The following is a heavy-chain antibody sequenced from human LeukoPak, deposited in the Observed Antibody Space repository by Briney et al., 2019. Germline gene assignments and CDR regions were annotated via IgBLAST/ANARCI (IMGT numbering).Heavy chain of an antibody. J-gene: IGHJ3*01. CDR3: ARAVDSGGNSGGDWAALLL. CDR1: GYTFKFYG. CDR2: ISAFNGDA. V-gene: IGHV1-18*01. Sequence: ASVTVSYKTSGYTFKFYGLAWVRQAPGQGLEWMGWISAFNGDANYAQNLQGRVTMTTDTSTSTAYMELRSLRSDDTAVYYCARAVDSGGNSGGDWAALLLGGQGTMVTVSS. D-gene: IGHD4-23*01.